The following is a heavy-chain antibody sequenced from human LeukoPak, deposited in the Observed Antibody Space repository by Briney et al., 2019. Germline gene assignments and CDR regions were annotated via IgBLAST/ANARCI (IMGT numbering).Heavy chain of an antibody. J-gene: IGHJ3*02. CDR1: GGTFSSYA. D-gene: IGHD6-13*01. Sequence: GASVKVSCKASGGTFSSYAISWVRQAPGQGLEWMGGIIPIFDTANYAQKFQGRVTMTRDTSISTAYMELSRLRSDDTAVYYCARAAAGTGFDAFDIWGQGTMVTVSS. CDR3: ARAAAGTGFDAFDI. V-gene: IGHV1-69*05. CDR2: IIPIFDTA.